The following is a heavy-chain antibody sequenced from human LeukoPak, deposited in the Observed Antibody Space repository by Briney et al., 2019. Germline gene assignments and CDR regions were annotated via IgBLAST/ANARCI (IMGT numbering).Heavy chain of an antibody. D-gene: IGHD2-15*01. CDR2: MRSDGSDK. CDR1: GFTFSNYD. V-gene: IGHV3-30*02. J-gene: IGHJ4*02. Sequence: GGSLRLSCAASGFTFSNYDMHWARQAPGKGLEWVTFMRSDGSDKYYADSVKGRFTIPRDNSRNTLYLQMNSLRPEDTAVYYCGGLAVFDYWGQGTLVTVSS. CDR3: GGLAVFDY.